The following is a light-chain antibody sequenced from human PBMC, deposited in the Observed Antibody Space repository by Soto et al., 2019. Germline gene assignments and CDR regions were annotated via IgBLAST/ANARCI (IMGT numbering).Light chain of an antibody. J-gene: IGKJ4*01. CDR2: AAS. CDR3: QQADSFPLT. Sequence: DIQMTQSPSSVPASVGDKVTTTFRASRGITSWLAWYQQKPGKAPKLLIYAASTLQSGVPSRFSGSGSGTDFTLTITSLQPEDFATYYCQQADSFPLTFGGGTKVEIK. V-gene: IGKV1-12*01. CDR1: RGITSW.